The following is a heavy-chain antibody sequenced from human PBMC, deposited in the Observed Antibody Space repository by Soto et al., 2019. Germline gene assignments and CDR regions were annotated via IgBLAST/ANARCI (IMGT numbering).Heavy chain of an antibody. J-gene: IGHJ4*02. CDR1: GGSLSSYY. CDR2: IYYSGST. CDR3: ARTWGSKNDY. V-gene: IGHV4-59*01. Sequence: QVQLQESGPGLVKPSETLSLTCVVSGGSLSSYYWSWIRQPPGKGLEWIGYIYYSGSTNYNPSLKSRVTISVDTSKNQFSLKLRSVAAADTAVYYCARTWGSKNDYWGRGTLVTVSS. D-gene: IGHD3-16*01.